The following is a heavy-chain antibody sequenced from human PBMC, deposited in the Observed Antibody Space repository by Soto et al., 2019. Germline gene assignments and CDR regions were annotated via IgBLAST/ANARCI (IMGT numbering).Heavy chain of an antibody. CDR1: GFTFSSYG. CDR3: ARDPPRGGDDSDSSDY. CDR2: IWYDGSNK. Sequence: GGPLRLPCAASGFTFSSYGMHWVRQAPGKGLEWVAVIWYDGSNKYYADSVKGRFTISRDNSKSTLYLQVNSLRAEDTAVYYCARDPPRGGDDSDSSDYWGQGTLVTVSS. J-gene: IGHJ4*02. D-gene: IGHD5-12*01. V-gene: IGHV3-33*08.